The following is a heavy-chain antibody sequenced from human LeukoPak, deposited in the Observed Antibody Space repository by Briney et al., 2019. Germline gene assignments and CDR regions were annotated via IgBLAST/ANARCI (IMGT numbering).Heavy chain of an antibody. J-gene: IGHJ6*02. V-gene: IGHV4-39*01. D-gene: IGHD2-2*03. CDR2: IYYSGST. CDR3: ARLSLDIVVVPAANLYYYYGMDV. CDR1: GGSISSSSYY. Sequence: SETLSLTCTVSGGSISSSSYYWGWLRQPPGKGLEWIVSIYYSGSTYYNPSLKSRVTISVDTSKNQFSLKLSSVTAADTAVYYCARLSLDIVVVPAANLYYYYGMDVWGQGTTVTVSS.